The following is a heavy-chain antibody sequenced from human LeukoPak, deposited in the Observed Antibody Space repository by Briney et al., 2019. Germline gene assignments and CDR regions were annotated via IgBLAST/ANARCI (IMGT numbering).Heavy chain of an antibody. CDR3: ARDTEIFGVEKGWFDP. V-gene: IGHV4-4*07. D-gene: IGHD3-3*01. Sequence: PSETLSLTCSVSGGSISSDYWSWIRQPADKGLEWIGRIYSSGSTDYNPSLKSRVTMSLDTSKNQSSLKLSSVTAADTAVYYCARDTEIFGVEKGWFDPWGQETLVTVSS. CDR2: IYSSGST. CDR1: GGSISSDY. J-gene: IGHJ5*02.